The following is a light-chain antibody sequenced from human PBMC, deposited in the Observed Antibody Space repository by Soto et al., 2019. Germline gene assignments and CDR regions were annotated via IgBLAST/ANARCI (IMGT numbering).Light chain of an antibody. CDR1: QSISSW. CDR2: DAS. CDR3: QQYSSYSWT. J-gene: IGKJ1*01. V-gene: IGKV1-5*01. Sequence: DIQMTQSPSTLSASVVDRVTITCLASQSISSWLAWYQQKPGKAPKLLIYDASSLESGVPSRFSGSGSGTEFTLTISSLQPDDFATYYCQQYSSYSWTFGQGTKVDIK.